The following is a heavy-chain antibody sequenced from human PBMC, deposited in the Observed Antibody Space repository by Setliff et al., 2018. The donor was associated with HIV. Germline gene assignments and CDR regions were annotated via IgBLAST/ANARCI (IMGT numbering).Heavy chain of an antibody. D-gene: IGHD4-17*01. CDR1: RGSISRYY. CDR3: ARDRPPSTVDMLGAFDR. V-gene: IGHV4-59*01. J-gene: IGHJ3*02. CDR2: IYYTGTT. Sequence: TLSLPCTVSRGSISRYYWSWIRQPPGKGLEWIGYIYYTGTTKYNPSLKSRVTMSVDTSKNQLSLKLSSLTAADTAVYYCARDRPPSTVDMLGAFDRWGQGTMVTVSS.